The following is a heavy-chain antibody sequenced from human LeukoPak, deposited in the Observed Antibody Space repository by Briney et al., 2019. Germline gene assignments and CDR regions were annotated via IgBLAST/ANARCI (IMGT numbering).Heavy chain of an antibody. V-gene: IGHV4-59*01. Sequence: SETLSLTCTVSGGSISSYYWSWIRQPPGKGLEWIGYIYYSGSTNYNPSLKSRVTISVDTSKNQFSLKLSSVTAADTAVYYCARDQMATSAFDIWGQGTMVTVSP. D-gene: IGHD5-24*01. CDR3: ARDQMATSAFDI. J-gene: IGHJ3*02. CDR1: GGSISSYY. CDR2: IYYSGST.